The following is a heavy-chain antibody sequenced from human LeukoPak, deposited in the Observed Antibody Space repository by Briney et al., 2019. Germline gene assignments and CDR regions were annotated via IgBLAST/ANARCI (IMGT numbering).Heavy chain of an antibody. CDR1: GYSFTGYW. V-gene: IGHV5-51*01. CDR2: IYPSDSDT. Sequence: GESLKISFKGPGYSFTGYWIGWVRQIPGKGLEWTGIIYPSDSDTRYSPSFEGQVTISADKCISTAYLQWSSLKASDTAMYYWARTMVRGVITSSFDFWGQGTLVTVSS. CDR3: ARTMVRGVITSSFDF. J-gene: IGHJ4*02. D-gene: IGHD3-10*01.